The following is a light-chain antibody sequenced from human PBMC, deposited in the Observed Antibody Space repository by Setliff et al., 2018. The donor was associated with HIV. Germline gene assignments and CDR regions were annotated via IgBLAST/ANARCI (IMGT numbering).Light chain of an antibody. CDR1: SSDIGTYNY. V-gene: IGLV2-14*03. CDR3: SSFTTTNTPSV. J-gene: IGLJ1*01. Sequence: QSVLTQPASVSGSPGQSIAISCTGASSDIGTYNYVSWYQQRPGKAPKLIIYDIVNRPSGVSDRFSGSKSGNTASLTISGLQTEDEADYYCSSFTTTNTPSVFGTGTKVTVL. CDR2: DIV.